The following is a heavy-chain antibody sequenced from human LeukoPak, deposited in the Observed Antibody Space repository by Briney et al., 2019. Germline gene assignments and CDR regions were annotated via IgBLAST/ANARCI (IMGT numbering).Heavy chain of an antibody. Sequence: PGGSLRLSCAASVFTVSTNYMNWVRQAPGKGLEWVSVVYSGGSTHYADSVKGRSTISRDNSKNTLYLQMNSLRAEDTAVYYCARTYYYDSSGYYVDYWGQGTLVTVSS. D-gene: IGHD3-22*01. V-gene: IGHV3-66*01. J-gene: IGHJ4*02. CDR1: VFTVSTNY. CDR2: VYSGGST. CDR3: ARTYYYDSSGYYVDY.